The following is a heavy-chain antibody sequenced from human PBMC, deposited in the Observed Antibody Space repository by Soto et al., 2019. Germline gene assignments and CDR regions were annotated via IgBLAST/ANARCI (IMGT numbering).Heavy chain of an antibody. J-gene: IGHJ5*02. D-gene: IGHD3-16*02. CDR1: GGSISSGGYS. V-gene: IGHV4-30-2*01. CDR2: IYHSGST. CDR3: ARGYYDYVWGSYRYNWFDP. Sequence: QLQLQESGSGLVKPSQTLSLTCAVSGGSISSGGYSWSWIRQPPGKGLEWIGYIYHSGSTYYNPSLKSRVTISVDRSKNQFSLKLSSVTAADTAVYYCARGYYDYVWGSYRYNWFDPWGQGTLVTVSS.